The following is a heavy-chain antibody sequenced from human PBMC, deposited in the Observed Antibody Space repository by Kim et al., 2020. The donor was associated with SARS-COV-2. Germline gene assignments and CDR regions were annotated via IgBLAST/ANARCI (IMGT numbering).Heavy chain of an antibody. D-gene: IGHD6-13*01. CDR2: IYYSGST. Sequence: SETLSLTCTVSGGSISSSSYYWGWIRQPPGKGLEWIGSIYYSGSTYYNPSLKSRVTISVDTSKNQFSLKLSSVTAADTAVYYCARRVIAAAFDPWGQGTL. V-gene: IGHV4-39*01. CDR1: GGSISSSSYY. J-gene: IGHJ5*02. CDR3: ARRVIAAAFDP.